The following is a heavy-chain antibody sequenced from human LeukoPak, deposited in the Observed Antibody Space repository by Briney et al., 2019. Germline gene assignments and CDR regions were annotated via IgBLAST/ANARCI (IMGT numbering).Heavy chain of an antibody. D-gene: IGHD6-13*01. CDR1: GVSISSAPNY. CDR2: IHHSGGT. Sequence: SETLSLTCTVSGVSISSAPNYWDWIRHPPGKGLEWIGEIHHSGGTYFNPSLKSRVTISLDTSKNQFSLTLTSVTAADTAVYYCARRRLFGNSWPFDSWGQGTLVIVSS. J-gene: IGHJ4*02. V-gene: IGHV4-39*01. CDR3: ARRRLFGNSWPFDS.